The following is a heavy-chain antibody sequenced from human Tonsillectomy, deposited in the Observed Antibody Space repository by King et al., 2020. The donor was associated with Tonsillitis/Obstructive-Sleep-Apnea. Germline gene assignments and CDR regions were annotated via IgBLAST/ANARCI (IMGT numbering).Heavy chain of an antibody. J-gene: IGHJ4*02. CDR1: GFTFSNAW. CDR2: IKSKTDGGTT. D-gene: IGHD3-3*01. V-gene: IGHV3-15*07. CDR3: TTGPLAYYDLWSGYSDFDY. Sequence: DVQLVESGGGLVKPGGSLRLSCAASGFTFSNAWMNWVRQAPGKGLEWVGRIKSKTDGGTTDYAAPVKGRFTISREDSKNTLYLQMNSLKTEDKAVYYCTTGPLAYYDLWSGYSDFDYWGQGTLVTVSS.